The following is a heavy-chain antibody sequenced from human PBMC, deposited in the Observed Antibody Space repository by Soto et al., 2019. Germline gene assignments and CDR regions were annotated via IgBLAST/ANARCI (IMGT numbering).Heavy chain of an antibody. Sequence: QVQMVQSGAEVKKPGASMKVSCKASGYTFTGQYMHWVRQAPGQGLEWLGWIDPGSGGTNYAQKLQGRVTMTTDTSTSTAYMELRSLRSDDTAVYYCARGGGPISTPNYFDYWGQGTLVTVSS. J-gene: IGHJ4*02. D-gene: IGHD3-9*01. V-gene: IGHV1-2*02. CDR2: IDPGSGGT. CDR1: GYTFTGQY. CDR3: ARGGGPISTPNYFDY.